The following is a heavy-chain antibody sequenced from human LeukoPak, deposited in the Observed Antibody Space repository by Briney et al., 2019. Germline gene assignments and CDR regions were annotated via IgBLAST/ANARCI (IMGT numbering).Heavy chain of an antibody. J-gene: IGHJ4*02. CDR1: GGSISSSNYY. CDR3: AGLGYCSGVSCYGVDY. D-gene: IGHD2-15*01. Sequence: PSETLSLTCTVSGGSISSSNYYWGWIRQPPGKGLEWIGSTYYSGSTYYNPSLKSRITIFVDTTKNQFSLQLSSVTAADTAVYYCAGLGYCSGVSCYGVDYWGQGTLVTVSS. V-gene: IGHV4-39*01. CDR2: TYYSGST.